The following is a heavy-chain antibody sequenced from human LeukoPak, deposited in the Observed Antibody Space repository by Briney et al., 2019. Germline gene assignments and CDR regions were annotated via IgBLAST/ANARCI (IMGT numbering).Heavy chain of an antibody. CDR3: TTNPYGYSSGWYGDYYYYGMDV. J-gene: IGHJ6*02. CDR1: GFTFSGSA. V-gene: IGHV3-73*01. CDR2: IRSKANSYAT. D-gene: IGHD6-19*01. Sequence: QPGGSLRLSCAASGFTFSGSAMHWVRQASGKGLEWVGRIRSKANSYATAYAASVKGRFTISRDDSKNTAYLQMNSLKTEDTAVYYCTTNPYGYSSGWYGDYYYYGMDVWGQGTTVTVSS.